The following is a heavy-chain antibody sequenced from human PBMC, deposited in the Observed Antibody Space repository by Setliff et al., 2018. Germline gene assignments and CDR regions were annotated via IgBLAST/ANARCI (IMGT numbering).Heavy chain of an antibody. Sequence: PGGSLRLSCGASGFTYKNDWVSWVRQAPGKGLEWVSSISSRSTYIYYADSLKGRFTISRDNSKNILSLQMNSLRGEDTAVYYCAKPQVELRWGFESWGQGTLVTVSS. J-gene: IGHJ4*02. D-gene: IGHD1-7*01. CDR2: ISSRSTYI. CDR3: AKPQVELRWGFES. CDR1: GFTYKNDW. V-gene: IGHV3-21*04.